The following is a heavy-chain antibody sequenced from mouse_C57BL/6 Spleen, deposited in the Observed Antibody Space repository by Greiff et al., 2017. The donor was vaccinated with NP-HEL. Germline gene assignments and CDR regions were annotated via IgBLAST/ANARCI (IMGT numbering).Heavy chain of an antibody. Sequence: QVQLQQSGAELVRPGASVKMSCKASGYTFTSYTMHWVKQRPGQGLEWIGYINPSSGYTKYNQKFKDKATLTADKSSSTAYMQLSSLTSEDAAVYYCARRGLPDYYAMDYWGQGTSVTVSS. J-gene: IGHJ4*01. CDR1: GYTFTSYT. V-gene: IGHV1-4*01. CDR2: INPSSGYT. D-gene: IGHD3-1*01. CDR3: ARRGLPDYYAMDY.